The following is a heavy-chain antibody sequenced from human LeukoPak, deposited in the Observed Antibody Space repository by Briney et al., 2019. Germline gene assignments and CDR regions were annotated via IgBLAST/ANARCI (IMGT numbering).Heavy chain of an antibody. V-gene: IGHV3-30-3*01. D-gene: IGHD1-20*01. CDR1: GFTFSSYA. J-gene: IGHJ6*03. Sequence: PGGSLRLSCAASGFTFSSYAMHWVRQAPGKGLEWVAVISYDGSKKYYADSVKGRFTISRDNSKNTLYLQMNSLRAEDTAVYYCARDGGITGTSRTFYYYYMDVWGKGTTVTVSS. CDR3: ARDGGITGTSRTFYYYYMDV. CDR2: ISYDGSKK.